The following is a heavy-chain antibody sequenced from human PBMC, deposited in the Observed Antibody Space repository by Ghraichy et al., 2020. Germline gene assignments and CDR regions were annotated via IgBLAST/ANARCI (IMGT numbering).Heavy chain of an antibody. CDR1: GFTFSSYN. CDR3: ARASTVVRFYYYDGMDV. Sequence: GESLNISCVGSGFTFSSYNMNWVRQSPGKGLEWVSYISSGSKAIFYADSVKGRFTISRDNAQNSLYLQMNSLRDEDTVVYYCARASTVVRFYYYDGMDVWGQGTTVTVSS. D-gene: IGHD4-23*01. CDR2: ISSGSKAI. J-gene: IGHJ6*02. V-gene: IGHV3-48*02.